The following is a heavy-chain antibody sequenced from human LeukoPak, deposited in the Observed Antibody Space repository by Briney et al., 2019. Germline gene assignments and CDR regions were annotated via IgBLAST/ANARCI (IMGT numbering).Heavy chain of an antibody. V-gene: IGHV4-39*07. CDR3: ARPTGYSYGLNDY. D-gene: IGHD5-18*01. CDR1: GGSISSSGYY. J-gene: IGHJ4*02. CDR2: IYYSGST. Sequence: PSETLSLTCTVSGGSISSSGYYWGWVRQPPGKGLEWIGSIYYSGSTYYHPSLKSRVTISVDTSKSQFSLKLSSVTAADTAVYYCARPTGYSYGLNDYWGQGTLVTVSS.